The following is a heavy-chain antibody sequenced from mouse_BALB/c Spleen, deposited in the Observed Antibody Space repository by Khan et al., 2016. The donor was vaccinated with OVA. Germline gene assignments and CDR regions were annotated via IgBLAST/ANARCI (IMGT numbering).Heavy chain of an antibody. CDR2: IRLKSNIYAT. J-gene: IGHJ1*01. Sequence: VQLKQSGGGLVQPGGSMKLSCVASGFTFSNYWMNWVRQSPEKGLEWVAEIRLKSNIYATHYAESVKGRFTISRDDSKSSVYLQMNNLRAEDTDIYYCSRGYDWYFDVWGAGTTVTVSS. CDR3: SRGYDWYFDV. D-gene: IGHD2-2*01. V-gene: IGHV6-6*02. CDR1: GFTFSNYW.